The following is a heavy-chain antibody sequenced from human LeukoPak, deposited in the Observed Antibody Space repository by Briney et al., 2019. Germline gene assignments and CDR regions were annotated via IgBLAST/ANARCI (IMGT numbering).Heavy chain of an antibody. D-gene: IGHD5-12*01. CDR2: ISSSGSTI. CDR3: ARASDSGYDSSFQWYY. CDR1: GVTFSSYE. Sequence: PGGSLRLSCAASGVTFSSYEMNWVRQAPGKGLEWVSYISSSGSTIYYADSVKGRFTISRDNAKNSLYLQMNSLRAEDTAVYYCARASDSGYDSSFQWYYWGQGTLVTVSS. V-gene: IGHV3-48*03. J-gene: IGHJ4*02.